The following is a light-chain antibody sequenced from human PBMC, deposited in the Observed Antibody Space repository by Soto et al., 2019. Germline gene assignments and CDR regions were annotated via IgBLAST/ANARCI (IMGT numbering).Light chain of an antibody. V-gene: IGKV1-39*01. J-gene: IGKJ1*01. CDR2: AAS. CDR1: QSIRNY. Sequence: DIQMTQSPSSLSASVGDRVTISCRASQSIRNYVSWYQQKPGTAPKLLIRAASTLQSGVPSXXSGRGSGTDFTLTISSLQIEDFATYFCQQTDSTPQTFGQGT. CDR3: QQTDSTPQT.